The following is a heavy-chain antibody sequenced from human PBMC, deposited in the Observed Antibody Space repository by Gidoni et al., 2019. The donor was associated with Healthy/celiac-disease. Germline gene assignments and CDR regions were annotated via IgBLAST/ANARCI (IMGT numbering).Heavy chain of an antibody. CDR1: GSSFSSYA. Sequence: EVQLVESGGGLVQPGGSLRLSCSASGSSFSSYAMHWVRQSPGKGLEYVSAISSNGGSTYYADSVKGRFTISRDNSKNTLYLQMSSLRAEDTAVYYCVKDTGNSSSSDWFDPWGQGTLVTVSS. J-gene: IGHJ5*02. CDR2: ISSNGGST. CDR3: VKDTGNSSSSDWFDP. D-gene: IGHD6-6*01. V-gene: IGHV3-64D*06.